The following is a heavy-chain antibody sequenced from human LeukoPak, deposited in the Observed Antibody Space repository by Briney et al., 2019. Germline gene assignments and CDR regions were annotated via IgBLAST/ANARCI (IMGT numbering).Heavy chain of an antibody. V-gene: IGHV3-48*03. CDR3: ARGQTGTRDAFDI. J-gene: IGHJ3*02. D-gene: IGHD1/OR15-1a*01. Sequence: GGSLRLSCAASGFTFSSYEMNWVRQAPGKGLEWVSYISSSGGTIYYAASVKCRSTLSRDNAQNSLYLQMNSLRAENTAVYYCARGQTGTRDAFDIWGQGTMVTVSS. CDR2: ISSSGGTI. CDR1: GFTFSSYE.